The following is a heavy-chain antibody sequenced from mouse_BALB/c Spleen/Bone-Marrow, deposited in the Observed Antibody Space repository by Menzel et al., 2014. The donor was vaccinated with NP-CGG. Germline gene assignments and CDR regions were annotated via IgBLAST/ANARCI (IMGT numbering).Heavy chain of an antibody. CDR2: IWSGGST. D-gene: IGHD2-3*01. CDR1: GFSLTSYG. Sequence: QVQLKQSGPGLVQPSQSLSITCTVSGFSLTSYGVHWDRQSPGKGLEWLGVIWSGGSTDYNAAFISRLSISKDNSKSQVFFKMNSLQANDTAIYYCATDGYYVRFAYWGQGTLVTVSA. J-gene: IGHJ3*01. V-gene: IGHV2-2*02. CDR3: ATDGYYVRFAY.